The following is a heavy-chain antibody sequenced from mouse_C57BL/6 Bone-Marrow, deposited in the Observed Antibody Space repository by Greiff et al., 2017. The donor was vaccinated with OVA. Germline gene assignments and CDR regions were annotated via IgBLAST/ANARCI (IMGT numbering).Heavy chain of an antibody. CDR3: ARSYYGSVSLYYYAMDY. CDR2: INPSNGGT. CDR1: GYTFTSYW. D-gene: IGHD1-1*01. J-gene: IGHJ4*01. Sequence: VQLQQSGTELVKPGASVKLSCKASGYTFTSYWMHWVKQRPGQGLEWIGNINPSNGGTNYNEKFKSKATLTVDKSSSTAYMQLSSLTSEDSAVYYCARSYYGSVSLYYYAMDYWGQGTSVTVSS. V-gene: IGHV1-53*01.